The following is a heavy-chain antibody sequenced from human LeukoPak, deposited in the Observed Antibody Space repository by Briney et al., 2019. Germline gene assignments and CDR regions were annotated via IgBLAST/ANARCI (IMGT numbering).Heavy chain of an antibody. V-gene: IGHV3-23*01. J-gene: IGHJ5*02. CDR1: GFTFCSYA. CDR2: ICCSGGST. CDR3: AKDFSSSSWYPGDWFDP. D-gene: IGHD6-13*01. Sequence: GGSLRLSCAASGFTFCSYAMSWVRQAPGKGLEWVSAICCSGGSTYYADSVKGRFTISRDNSKNTLYLQMNSLRAEDTAVYYCAKDFSSSSWYPGDWFDPWGQGTLVTVSS.